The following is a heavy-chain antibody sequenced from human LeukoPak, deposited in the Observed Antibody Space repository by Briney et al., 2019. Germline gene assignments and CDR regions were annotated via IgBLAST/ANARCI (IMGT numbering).Heavy chain of an antibody. Sequence: SETLPLTCPVSGGSISSGVYYWSGIRQYPGKGLEWIGYIYYSGSTYYNPSLKSRVTISVDTSKNQFSLRLSSVTAADTAVYYCARRVRWLQLSYFYYWGLGTLITVSS. CDR2: IYYSGST. J-gene: IGHJ4*02. D-gene: IGHD5-24*01. CDR1: GGSISSGVYY. V-gene: IGHV4-31*03. CDR3: ARRVRWLQLSYFYY.